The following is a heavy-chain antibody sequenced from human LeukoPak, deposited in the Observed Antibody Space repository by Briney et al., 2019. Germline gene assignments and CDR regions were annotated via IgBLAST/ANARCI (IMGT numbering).Heavy chain of an antibody. J-gene: IGHJ3*02. Sequence: ASVTVSCKASGYTFTNYYMHWVRQAPGQGLEGMGWIDPNTGDTNYSQNIQGRATMTRDTSIDTAYMEFTSLGSDDTAVYYCARGRTMDGSTPPFEIWGQGTMVTVSS. V-gene: IGHV1-2*02. CDR1: GYTFTNYY. CDR3: ARGRTMDGSTPPFEI. CDR2: IDPNTGDT. D-gene: IGHD4/OR15-4a*01.